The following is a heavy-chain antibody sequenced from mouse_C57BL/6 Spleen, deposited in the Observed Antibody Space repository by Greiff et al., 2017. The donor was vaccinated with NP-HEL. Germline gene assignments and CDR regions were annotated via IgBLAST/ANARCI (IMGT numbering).Heavy chain of an antibody. Sequence: EVNVVESGGGLVKPGGSLKLSCAASGFTFSDYGMHWVRQAPEKGLEWVAYISSGSSTIYYADTVKGRFTISRDNAKNTLFLQMTSLRSEDTAMYYCARTYYSNYDWFAYWGQGTLVTVSA. J-gene: IGHJ3*01. CDR3: ARTYYSNYDWFAY. CDR2: ISSGSSTI. V-gene: IGHV5-17*01. D-gene: IGHD2-5*01. CDR1: GFTFSDYG.